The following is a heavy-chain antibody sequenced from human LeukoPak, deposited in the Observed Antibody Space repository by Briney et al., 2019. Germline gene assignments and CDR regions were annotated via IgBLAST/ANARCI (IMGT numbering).Heavy chain of an antibody. CDR2: IIPIFGTA. J-gene: IGHJ4*02. CDR3: ARDPGGGMGGLAFSLGY. CDR1: GRTFSTYA. V-gene: IGHV1-69*13. Sequence: ASVKLCCKASGRTFSTYAISWVRQAPGQRLEWMGGIIPIFGTANYAQKFKRRVTITADESTSTAYMELSSLRSEDTAVYYCARDPGGGMGGLAFSLGYWGQGTLVTVSS. D-gene: IGHD1-26*01.